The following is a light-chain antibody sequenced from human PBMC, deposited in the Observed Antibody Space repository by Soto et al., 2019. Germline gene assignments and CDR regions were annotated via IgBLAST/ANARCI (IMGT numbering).Light chain of an antibody. J-gene: IGKJ4*01. V-gene: IGKV4-1*01. Sequence: DLVLTPSPDSLAVSLGERATINCKSSQSVLYSSNNKNYLAWYQQKPGQPPKLLIYWASTRESGVPDRFGGSGSGTDFTLTISSLQAEDVAVYYCQQYYSTPLTFAGGTKVDI. CDR3: QQYYSTPLT. CDR2: WAS. CDR1: QSVLYSSNNKNY.